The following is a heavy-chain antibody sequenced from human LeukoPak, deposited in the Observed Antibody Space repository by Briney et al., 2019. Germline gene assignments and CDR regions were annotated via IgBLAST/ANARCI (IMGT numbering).Heavy chain of an antibody. V-gene: IGHV5-51*01. CDR2: NYPGDSDT. CDR1: GYSFTSYW. Sequence: GESLKISCKGSGYSFTSYWIGWVRQVPGKGLEWMGINYPGDSDTRYSTSFQGQVTISADKSISTAYLQWSSLKASDTAMYYCARWSSTYYYDSSCYADYWGQGTLVTVSS. CDR3: ARWSSTYYYDSSCYADY. D-gene: IGHD3-22*01. J-gene: IGHJ4*02.